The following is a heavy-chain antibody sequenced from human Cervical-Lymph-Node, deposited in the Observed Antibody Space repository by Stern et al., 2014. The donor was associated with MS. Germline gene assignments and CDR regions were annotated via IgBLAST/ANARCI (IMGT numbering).Heavy chain of an antibody. CDR2: IWHDGNTK. Sequence: VQLVESGGGVVQPGKSLRLSCSTSGFIFSNFGIHWVRQAPGKGLELVAAIWHDGNTKRFAESVKGRFTISRENSKNTAFLQMNDLRPDDSARYFCVRASGNSPGGYWGPGT. J-gene: IGHJ4*01. D-gene: IGHD4-23*01. CDR1: GFIFSNFG. V-gene: IGHV3-33*01. CDR3: VRASGNSPGGY.